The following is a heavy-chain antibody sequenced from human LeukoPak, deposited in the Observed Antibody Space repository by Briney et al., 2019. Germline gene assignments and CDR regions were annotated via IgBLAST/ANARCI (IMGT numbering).Heavy chain of an antibody. CDR3: ARDRWYSRNWNDAVDI. J-gene: IGHJ3*02. D-gene: IGHD6-13*01. CDR2: ISAYNGNT. Sequence: GASVKVSCKASGYTFTSYGISWVRRAPGQGLEWMGWISAYNGNTNYAQKLQGRVTMTTDTSTSTAYMELRSLRSDDTAVYYCARDRWYSRNWNDAVDIWGQGTMVTVSS. CDR1: GYTFTSYG. V-gene: IGHV1-18*01.